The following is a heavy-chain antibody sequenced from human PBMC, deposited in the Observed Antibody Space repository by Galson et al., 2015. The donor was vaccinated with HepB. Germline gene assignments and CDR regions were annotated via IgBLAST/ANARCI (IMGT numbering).Heavy chain of an antibody. Sequence: SLRLSCAASGFTFSGSGIHWVRLASGKGLEWVGRIRNRANNYATAYAASVRGRFTVSRDDSKNTAYLQMNSLKTEDTAVYYCTRPGYGSSWFLDYSHGMDIWGQGTTV. CDR1: GFTFSGSG. D-gene: IGHD6-13*01. V-gene: IGHV3-73*01. J-gene: IGHJ6*02. CDR3: TRPGYGSSWFLDYSHGMDI. CDR2: IRNRANNYAT.